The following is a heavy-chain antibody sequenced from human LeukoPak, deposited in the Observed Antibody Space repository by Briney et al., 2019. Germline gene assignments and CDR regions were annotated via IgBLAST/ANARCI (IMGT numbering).Heavy chain of an antibody. J-gene: IGHJ4*02. Sequence: GASVKVSCKASGYTFTGYYMHWVRQAPGQGLEWMGWINPNSGGTNYAQKFQGRVTMTRDTSISTAYMELSRLRSDDTAVYYCATSHPTIFGVAGDYWGQGTLVTVSS. CDR3: ATSHPTIFGVAGDY. CDR1: GYTFTGYY. D-gene: IGHD3-3*01. V-gene: IGHV1-2*02. CDR2: INPNSGGT.